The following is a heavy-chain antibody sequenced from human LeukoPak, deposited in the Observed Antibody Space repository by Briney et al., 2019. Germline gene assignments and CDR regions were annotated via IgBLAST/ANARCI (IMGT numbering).Heavy chain of an antibody. Sequence: ASVKVSCKASGYTFSSYGISWVRQAPGQGLEWMGWISAYNGNTNYAQKLQGRVTMTTDTSTSTAYTELRSLRSDDTAVYYCARDPTFLEWTYDYWGQGTLVTVSS. V-gene: IGHV1-18*01. CDR1: GYTFSSYG. CDR2: ISAYNGNT. CDR3: ARDPTFLEWTYDY. J-gene: IGHJ4*02. D-gene: IGHD3-3*01.